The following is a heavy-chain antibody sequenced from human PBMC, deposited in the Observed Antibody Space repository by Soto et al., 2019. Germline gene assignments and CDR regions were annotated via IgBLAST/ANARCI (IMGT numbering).Heavy chain of an antibody. CDR3: ARGPYCSGGTCFGSQSAFDI. J-gene: IGHJ3*02. CDR1: GFTVSSNY. V-gene: IGHV3-66*01. D-gene: IGHD2-15*01. Sequence: PGGSLRLSCAASGFTVSSNYMSWVRQAPGKGLEWVSVIYSGGSTYYADSVKGRFTISRDNSKNTLYLQMNSLRAEDTAVYYCARGPYCSGGTCFGSQSAFDIWGQGTMVTVSS. CDR2: IYSGGST.